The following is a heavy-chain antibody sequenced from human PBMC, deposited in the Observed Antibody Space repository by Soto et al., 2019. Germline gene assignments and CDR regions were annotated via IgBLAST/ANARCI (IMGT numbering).Heavy chain of an antibody. D-gene: IGHD4-17*01. Sequence: QVQLVHSGAGVRKPGASVKVSCKASGFSLIDYPITWVRQAPGQGLEWMGWISANSGNTNYARNLQDRVTMTTDTSTNTAYLELRSLRSDDTAVYYCARRPPFSHGDFVPYYFDYWGQGTLVTVSS. CDR3: ARRPPFSHGDFVPYYFDY. CDR2: ISANSGNT. V-gene: IGHV1-18*01. CDR1: GFSLIDYP. J-gene: IGHJ4*02.